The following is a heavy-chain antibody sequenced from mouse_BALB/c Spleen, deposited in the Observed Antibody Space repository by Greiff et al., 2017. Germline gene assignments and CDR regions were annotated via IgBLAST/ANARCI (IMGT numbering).Heavy chain of an antibody. CDR3: TPYYGSPGWFAY. Sequence: EVQLQEESGAELVKPGASVKLSCTASGFNIKDTYMHWVKQRPEQGLEWIGRIDPANGNTKYDPKFQGKATITADTSSNTAYLQLSSLTSEDTAVYYCTPYYGSPGWFAYWGQGTLVTVSA. CDR1: GFNIKDTY. CDR2: IDPANGNT. D-gene: IGHD1-1*01. V-gene: IGHV14-3*02. J-gene: IGHJ3*01.